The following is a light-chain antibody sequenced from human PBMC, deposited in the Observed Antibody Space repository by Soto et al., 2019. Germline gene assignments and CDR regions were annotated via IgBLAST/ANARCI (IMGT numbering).Light chain of an antibody. CDR2: GAS. V-gene: IGKV3-15*01. Sequence: EIVMTQSPATLSVSPGERATLSCRASQSFGSNLAWYQQKPGQAPRLLIYGASTRATGIPARLSGSGSGTEFTLTISSLQSEDFALYFCQQYNNWPPERTFGQGTKVEIK. CDR1: QSFGSN. CDR3: QQYNNWPPERT. J-gene: IGKJ1*01.